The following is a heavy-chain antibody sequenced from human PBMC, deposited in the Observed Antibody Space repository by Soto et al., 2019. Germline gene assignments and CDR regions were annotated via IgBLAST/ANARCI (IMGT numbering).Heavy chain of an antibody. D-gene: IGHD2-15*01. V-gene: IGHV5-10-1*01. CDR2: IDPSDSYT. Sequence: GESLKISCKGSGYSFTSYWISWVRQMPGKGLEWMGRIDPSDSYTNYSPSFQGHVTISADKSISTAYLQWSSLKASDTAMYYCARPGEYSSPGTCYLTDDYWGQGTLVTVSS. CDR1: GYSFTSYW. J-gene: IGHJ4*02. CDR3: ARPGEYSSPGTCYLTDDY.